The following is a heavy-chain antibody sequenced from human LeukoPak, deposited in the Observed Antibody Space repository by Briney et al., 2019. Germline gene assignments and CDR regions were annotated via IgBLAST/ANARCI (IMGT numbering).Heavy chain of an antibody. V-gene: IGHV1-58*02. CDR3: ASPSYDSSGYYSD. J-gene: IGHJ4*02. CDR1: GFTFTSSA. D-gene: IGHD3-22*01. Sequence: GTSVKVSCKASGFTFTSSAMQWVRQARGQRLEWIGWIVVGSGNTNYAQKFQERVTITRDMSTSTAYMELSSLRSEDTAVYYCASPSYDSSGYYSDWGQGTLVTVSS. CDR2: IVVGSGNT.